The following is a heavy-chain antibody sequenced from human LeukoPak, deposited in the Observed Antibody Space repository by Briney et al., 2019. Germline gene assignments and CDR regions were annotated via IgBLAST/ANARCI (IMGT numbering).Heavy chain of an antibody. D-gene: IGHD3-3*01. CDR1: GYTVTDYF. CDR2: INPKSGGT. CDR3: ARGPRITIFGVVMANDAFDI. Sequence: GASVKVSCKATGYTVTDYFMNWVRQAPGQGLEWMGWINPKSGGTVYAQKFQGRVTMTRDTSSSTAYMELSRLRFDDTVVYYCARGPRITIFGVVMANDAFDIWGQGTMVTVSS. J-gene: IGHJ3*02. V-gene: IGHV1-2*02.